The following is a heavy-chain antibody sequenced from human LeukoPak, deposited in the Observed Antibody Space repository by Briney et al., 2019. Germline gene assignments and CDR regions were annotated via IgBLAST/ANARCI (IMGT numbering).Heavy chain of an antibody. CDR3: ATSGPSMSGQFDY. Sequence: GESLKISCKGSGYSFTSYWIGWVRQMPGKGLEWMGIIYPGASDTRYSTSFQGQVTISADKSISTAYLQWSSLKASDTAMYYCATSGPSMSGQFDYWGQGTLVNVSS. CDR2: IYPGASDT. D-gene: IGHD2/OR15-2a*01. V-gene: IGHV5-51*01. CDR1: GYSFTSYW. J-gene: IGHJ4*02.